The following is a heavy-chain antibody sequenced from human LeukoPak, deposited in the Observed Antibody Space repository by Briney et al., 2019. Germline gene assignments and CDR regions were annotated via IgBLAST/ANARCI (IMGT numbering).Heavy chain of an antibody. V-gene: IGHV3-23*01. CDR2: IGASGGST. CDR3: AKAEGYDILTGLDY. J-gene: IGHJ4*02. D-gene: IGHD3-9*01. Sequence: PGGSVRLSCATSGFTFSSYAMSWVRQAPGKGLEWVSGIGASGGSTYYADSVKGRFTISRDNPKNTLYLQMNSLRTEDTAVYYRAKAEGYDILTGLDYWGQGTLVTVSS. CDR1: GFTFSSYA.